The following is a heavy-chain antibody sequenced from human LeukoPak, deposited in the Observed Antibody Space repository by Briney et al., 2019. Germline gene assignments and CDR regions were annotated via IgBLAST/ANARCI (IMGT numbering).Heavy chain of an antibody. CDR3: ARVVTPRYCSSTSCYWKGWFDP. D-gene: IGHD2-2*01. Sequence: ASVKVSCKASGGTLSGYAISWVRQAPGQGLEWMGGIIASFGTANYAQKFQGRVTISADESTSTAYMELSSLRSEDTAVYYCARVVTPRYCSSTSCYWKGWFDPWGQGTLVTVSS. V-gene: IGHV1-69*13. J-gene: IGHJ5*02. CDR1: GGTLSGYA. CDR2: IIASFGTA.